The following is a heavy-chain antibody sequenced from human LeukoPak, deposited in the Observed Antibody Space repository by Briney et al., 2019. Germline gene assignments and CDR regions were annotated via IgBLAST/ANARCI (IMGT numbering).Heavy chain of an antibody. V-gene: IGHV3-7*01. D-gene: IGHD5-18*01. CDR1: GFTFSTYW. J-gene: IGHJ4*02. CDR2: IKQDGSEE. Sequence: GGSLRLSCAASGFTFSTYWMSWVRQAPGKGLEWVGNIKQDGSEEYYVDSVKGRFTISRDNAKNSLYLQMNSLRAEDTAMYYCARDSASYDYWGQGTLVTVSS. CDR3: ARDSASYDY.